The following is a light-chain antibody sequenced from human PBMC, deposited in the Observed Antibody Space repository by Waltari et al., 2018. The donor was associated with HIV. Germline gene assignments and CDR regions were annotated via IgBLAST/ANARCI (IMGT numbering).Light chain of an antibody. CDR1: QDITSL. J-gene: IGKJ5*01. CDR2: AAS. V-gene: IGKV1-9*01. Sequence: DILLTPSPSFLSTCIEDRVPITCRASQDITSLLACYQQQPGKAPKLLIYAASALQSGVSSRISGSGSGTEFTLTISSLQPEEFAIYCCQLLKSAPMTVGQGTRRETK. CDR3: QLLKSAPMT.